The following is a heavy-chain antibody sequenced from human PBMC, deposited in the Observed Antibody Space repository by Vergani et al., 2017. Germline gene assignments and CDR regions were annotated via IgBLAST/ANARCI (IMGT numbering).Heavy chain of an antibody. CDR2: IYYSGST. Sequence: QLQLQESGPGLVKPSATLSLTCGVSGASIRSSNYSWGWIRQPPGKGLEWIASIYYSGSTYYNPSLKSRVTISVDTSKNQFSLKLRSVTAADTAVYFCARHATVEWLVKLGWIDPGGQGILVTVSS. CDR3: ARHATVEWLVKLGWIDP. CDR1: GASIRSSNYS. D-gene: IGHD6-19*01. J-gene: IGHJ5*02. V-gene: IGHV4-39*01.